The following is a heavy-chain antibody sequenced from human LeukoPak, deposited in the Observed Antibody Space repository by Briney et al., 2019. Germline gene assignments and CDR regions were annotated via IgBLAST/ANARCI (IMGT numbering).Heavy chain of an antibody. CDR2: LNPNSGGP. D-gene: IGHD2-2*01. Sequence: ASVKVSCKASGYTFTGYYTHWVRQAPGQGLERMGWLNPNSGGPNYAQKFQGRVTLTRDTFIRTPYMEVSRLRSDDRAVYYGARDVYWSSTSGYGAADNLFDLWGQGTVVSVS. J-gene: IGHJ5*02. CDR3: ARDVYWSSTSGYGAADNLFDL. CDR1: GYTFTGYY. V-gene: IGHV1-2*02.